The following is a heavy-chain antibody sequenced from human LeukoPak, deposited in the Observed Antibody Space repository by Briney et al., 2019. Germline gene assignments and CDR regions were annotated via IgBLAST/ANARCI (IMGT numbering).Heavy chain of an antibody. D-gene: IGHD6-19*01. CDR2: IRYDGSNK. Sequence: GGSLRLSCAASGFTFSSYGMHWVRQAPGKGLEWVAFIRYDGSNKYCADSVKGRFTISRDNSKNTLYLQMNSLRAEDTAVYYCAKDLGVAVAVDYWGQGTLVTVSS. CDR3: AKDLGVAVAVDY. V-gene: IGHV3-30*02. CDR1: GFTFSSYG. J-gene: IGHJ4*02.